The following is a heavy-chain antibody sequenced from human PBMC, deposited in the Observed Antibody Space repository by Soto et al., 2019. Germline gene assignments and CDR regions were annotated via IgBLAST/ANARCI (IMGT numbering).Heavy chain of an antibody. CDR2: IYHSETT. V-gene: IGHV4-59*08. J-gene: IGHJ4*02. CDR1: GGSIGSYY. CDR3: ARLRLYSCGSGSCYPGYFDS. Sequence: PSETLSLTCSVSGGSIGSYYWSWIRQPPGKGLEWIGFIYHSETTNYNPSLKSRVTISVDTPKNLFSLKLSSVTAADTAMYYCARLRLYSCGSGSCYPGYFDSWGQGTLVTVSS. D-gene: IGHD3-10*01.